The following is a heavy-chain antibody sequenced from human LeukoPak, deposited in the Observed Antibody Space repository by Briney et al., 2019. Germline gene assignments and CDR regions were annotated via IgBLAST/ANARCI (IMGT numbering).Heavy chain of an antibody. V-gene: IGHV4-38-2*01. D-gene: IGHD3-22*01. Sequence: PSETLSLTCAVSGYSISSGYYWGWIRQPPGKGLEWIGSIYHSGSTYYNPSLKSRVTISVDTSKNQFSLKLSSVTAADTAVYYCARRYDYKFDPWGQGTLVTVSS. CDR3: ARRYDYKFDP. CDR2: IYHSGST. CDR1: GYSISSGYY. J-gene: IGHJ5*02.